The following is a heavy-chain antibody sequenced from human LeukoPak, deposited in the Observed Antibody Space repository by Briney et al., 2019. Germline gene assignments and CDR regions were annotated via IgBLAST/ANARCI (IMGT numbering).Heavy chain of an antibody. V-gene: IGHV4-39*07. Sequence: SETLSLTCTVSGGSISSSSYYWGWIRQPPGKGLEWIGSIYYSGSTYYNPSLKSRVTISVDASKNQFSLKLSSVTAADTAVYYCARDAVLDYGETNRDFDYWGQGTLVTVSS. CDR2: IYYSGST. J-gene: IGHJ4*02. CDR3: ARDAVLDYGETNRDFDY. CDR1: GGSISSSSYY. D-gene: IGHD4-17*01.